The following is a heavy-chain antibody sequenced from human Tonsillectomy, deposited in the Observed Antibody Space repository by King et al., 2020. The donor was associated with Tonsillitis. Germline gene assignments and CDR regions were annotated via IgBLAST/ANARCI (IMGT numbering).Heavy chain of an antibody. V-gene: IGHV1-18*04. Sequence: VQLVESGAEVKKPGASVQVSCAASGYTFNTYGISWVRQAPGQGLEWIGWISGYDGDTNYAQKFQGRVTMTTDTDTSTAYMELRILRSDDTAVYYCAIDPPSPTYYSRYYPGWFDPWGQGTLVTVSS. D-gene: IGHD6-13*01. J-gene: IGHJ5*02. CDR3: AIDPPSPTYYSRYYPGWFDP. CDR2: ISGYDGDT. CDR1: GYTFNTYG.